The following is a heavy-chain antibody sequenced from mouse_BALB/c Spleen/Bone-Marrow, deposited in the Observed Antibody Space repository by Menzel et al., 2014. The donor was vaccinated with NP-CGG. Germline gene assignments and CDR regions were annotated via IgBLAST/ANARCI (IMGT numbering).Heavy chain of an antibody. Sequence: VHLVESGPGLVAPSQSLSITCTVSGFSLTSYGVHWVRQPPGKVLEWLGVIWAGGSTNYNSALMSRLSVSKDNSKSQVFLKMNSLQTDDTAMYYCARGSYYEGATDYWGQGTSVTVSS. J-gene: IGHJ4*01. D-gene: IGHD1-1*01. V-gene: IGHV2-9*02. CDR2: IWAGGST. CDR3: ARGSYYEGATDY. CDR1: GFSLTSYG.